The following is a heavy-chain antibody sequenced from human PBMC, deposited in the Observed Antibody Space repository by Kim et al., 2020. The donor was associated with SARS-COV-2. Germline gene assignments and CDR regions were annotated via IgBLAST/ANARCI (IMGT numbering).Heavy chain of an antibody. D-gene: IGHD3-22*01. V-gene: IGHV3-9*01. J-gene: IGHJ4*02. Sequence: YAGPGQGRFPISRDNATKSLYLQMNSLRAEDTALYYCAKLYDYYDSSGVDYWGQGTLVTVSS. CDR3: AKLYDYYDSSGVDY.